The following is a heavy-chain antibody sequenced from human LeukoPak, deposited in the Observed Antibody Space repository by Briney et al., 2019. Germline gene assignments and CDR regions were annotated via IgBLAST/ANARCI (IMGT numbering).Heavy chain of an antibody. D-gene: IGHD1-20*01. Sequence: PGGSLRLSCAASGFTFSSYSMNWVRQAPGKGLEWVSSISSSSSYIYYADSVKGRFTISRDNAKNSLYLQMNSLRAEDTAVYYCAREYNWNGKLLDYWGQGTLVTVSS. CDR2: ISSSSSYI. CDR1: GFTFSSYS. V-gene: IGHV3-21*01. CDR3: AREYNWNGKLLDY. J-gene: IGHJ4*02.